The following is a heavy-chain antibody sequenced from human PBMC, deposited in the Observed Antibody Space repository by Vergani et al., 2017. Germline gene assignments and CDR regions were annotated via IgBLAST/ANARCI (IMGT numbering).Heavy chain of an antibody. CDR3: ARDRGYSTGWYSAFDI. CDR2: IYNSGNG. J-gene: IGHJ3*02. Sequence: QMQLQESGPGLVKASETLSLTCTVSGDSIISRSYYWGWIRQPPGKGLEWIGSIYNSGNGDSSSSLKSRVTISADTSKNQFSLRLTSVTAADTALYYCARDRGYSTGWYSAFDIWGQGTMVTVSS. CDR1: GDSIISRSYY. D-gene: IGHD6-19*01. V-gene: IGHV4-39*07.